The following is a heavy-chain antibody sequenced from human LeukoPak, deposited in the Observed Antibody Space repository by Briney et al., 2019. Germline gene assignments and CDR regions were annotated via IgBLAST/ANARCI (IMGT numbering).Heavy chain of an antibody. J-gene: IGHJ4*02. V-gene: IGHV3-48*01. Sequence: PGGSLRLSCAASGLTFGSYSLNWVRQAPAKGLEWISYISTTSSTIYYADSVKGRFTISRDNAKNSLYLQMNSLRAEDTAVYYCARGFGSGRNSFDYWGQGTLVTVSS. CDR2: ISTTSSTI. CDR1: GLTFGSYS. CDR3: ARGFGSGRNSFDY. D-gene: IGHD3-10*01.